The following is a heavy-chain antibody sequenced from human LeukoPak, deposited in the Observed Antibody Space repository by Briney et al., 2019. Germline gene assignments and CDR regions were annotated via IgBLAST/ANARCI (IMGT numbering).Heavy chain of an antibody. V-gene: IGHV3-7*01. J-gene: IGHJ4*02. Sequence: GGSLRLSCAASGFTFSNYWMSWVRQAPGKGLEWVANIKQDGSEKYYVDSVKGRFTISRDNAKNSLYLELNSLRAEDTAVYYCARDSGSYDYWGQGTLVTVSS. CDR1: GFTFSNYW. D-gene: IGHD1-26*01. CDR2: IKQDGSEK. CDR3: ARDSGSYDY.